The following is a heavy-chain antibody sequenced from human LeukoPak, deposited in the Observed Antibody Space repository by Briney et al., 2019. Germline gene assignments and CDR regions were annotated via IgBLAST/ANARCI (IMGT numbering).Heavy chain of an antibody. Sequence: ASVKVSCKASGGTFTGYYMHWVRQAPGQGLEWMGWINPNSGGTNYAQKFQGRVTMTRDTSISTAYMELSRLRSDDTAVYYCARDRSGYDYANWFDPWGQGTLVTVSS. CDR3: ARDRSGYDYANWFDP. CDR1: GGTFTGYY. D-gene: IGHD5-12*01. CDR2: INPNSGGT. J-gene: IGHJ5*02. V-gene: IGHV1-2*02.